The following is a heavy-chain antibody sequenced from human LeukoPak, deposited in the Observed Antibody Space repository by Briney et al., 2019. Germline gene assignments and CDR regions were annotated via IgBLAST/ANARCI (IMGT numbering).Heavy chain of an antibody. V-gene: IGHV4-61*01. CDR2: IYYSGTT. CDR3: ARAGGVTTAPLDLDI. J-gene: IGHJ2*01. Sequence: SETLSLTCTVSGGSVSSGSYYWSWIRQPPGKGLEWIGHIYYSGTTNYNPSLKSRVTISLDVSKNQFFLRLSSVTAADTAVYYCARAGGVTTAPLDLDIWGRGTLVTVSA. D-gene: IGHD4-17*01. CDR1: GGSVSSGSYY.